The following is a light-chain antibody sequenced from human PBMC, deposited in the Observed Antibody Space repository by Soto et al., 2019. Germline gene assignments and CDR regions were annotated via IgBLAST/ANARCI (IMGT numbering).Light chain of an antibody. J-gene: IGKJ2*01. Sequence: EIVLTQSPGTLSLSPGERATLSCRASPSVSSTHLAWYQQKPGLAPRLLISGASIRAPGIPDRFSGSGSGTEFTLTISSLQSEDYAVYYCQHYNNWPFTFGQGTKLEIK. CDR1: PSVSST. CDR2: GAS. CDR3: QHYNNWPFT. V-gene: IGKV3D-15*01.